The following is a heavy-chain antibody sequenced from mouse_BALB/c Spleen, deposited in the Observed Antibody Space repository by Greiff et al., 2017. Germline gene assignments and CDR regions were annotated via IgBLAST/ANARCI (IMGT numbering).Heavy chain of an antibody. CDR3: ARVYGYDGAWFAY. Sequence: EVQLVESGGGLVQPGGSLKLSCAASGFTFSSYGMSWVRQTPDKRLELVATINSNGGSTYYPDSVKGRFTISRDNAKNTLYLQMSSLKSEDTAMYHCARVYGYDGAWFAYWGQGTLVTVSA. CDR2: INSNGGST. CDR1: GFTFSSYG. V-gene: IGHV5-6-3*01. D-gene: IGHD2-2*01. J-gene: IGHJ3*01.